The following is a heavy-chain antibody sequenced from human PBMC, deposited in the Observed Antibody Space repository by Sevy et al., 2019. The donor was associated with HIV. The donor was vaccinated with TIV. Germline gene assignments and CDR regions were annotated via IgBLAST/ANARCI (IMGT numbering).Heavy chain of an antibody. V-gene: IGHV3-72*01. Sequence: GGSLRLSCAASGFTFSDHYMDWVRQAPGKGLEWVGRTRNKANSYTTEYAASVKGRFTISRDDSKNSLYLQMNSLKTEDTAVYYCARGCSGGSCYRYYLDYWGQGTLVTVSS. J-gene: IGHJ4*02. CDR2: TRNKANSYTT. CDR1: GFTFSDHY. CDR3: ARGCSGGSCYRYYLDY. D-gene: IGHD2-15*01.